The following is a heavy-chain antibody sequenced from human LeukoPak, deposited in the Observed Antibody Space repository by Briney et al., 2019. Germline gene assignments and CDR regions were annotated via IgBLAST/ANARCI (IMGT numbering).Heavy chain of an antibody. V-gene: IGHV3-30-3*01. Sequence: GGSLRLSCAASGFTFSSYAMHWVRQAPGKGLEWVAVISYDGSNKYYADSVKGRFTISRDNSKNTLYLQMNSLRAEDTAVYYCAREGGYYYLVDYYGMDVWGQGTTVTVSS. CDR3: AREGGYYYLVDYYGMDV. D-gene: IGHD3-22*01. CDR2: ISYDGSNK. J-gene: IGHJ6*02. CDR1: GFTFSSYA.